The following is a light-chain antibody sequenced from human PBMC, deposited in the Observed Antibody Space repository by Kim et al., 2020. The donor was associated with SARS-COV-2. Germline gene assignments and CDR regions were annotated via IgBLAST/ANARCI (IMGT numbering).Light chain of an antibody. CDR1: QSVSSSY. Sequence: PGERATLSCRASQSVSSSYLAWYQQNPGQAPRLLMYGASSRATGIPDRFSGSGSGTDFTLTISRLEPEDFAVYYCQQYGSSPWTFGQGTKVDIK. CDR2: GAS. V-gene: IGKV3-20*01. CDR3: QQYGSSPWT. J-gene: IGKJ1*01.